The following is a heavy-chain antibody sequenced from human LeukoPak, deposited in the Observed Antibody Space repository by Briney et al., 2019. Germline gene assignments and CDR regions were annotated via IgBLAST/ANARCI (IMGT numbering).Heavy chain of an antibody. V-gene: IGHV3-15*01. CDR3: TTAPFLAYCGGDCYSEDY. CDR1: GFTFSNAW. Sequence: GGSLRLSCAASGFTFSNAWMSWVRQAPGKGLEWVGRIKSKTDGGTTDYAAPVKGRFTISRDDSKNTLYLQMNSLKTEDTAVYYCTTAPFLAYCGGDCYSEDYWGQGTLVTASS. D-gene: IGHD2-21*02. CDR2: IKSKTDGGTT. J-gene: IGHJ4*02.